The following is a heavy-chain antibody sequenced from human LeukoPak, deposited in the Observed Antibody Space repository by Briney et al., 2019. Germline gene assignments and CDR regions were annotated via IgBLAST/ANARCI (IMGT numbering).Heavy chain of an antibody. D-gene: IGHD3-10*01. V-gene: IGHV3-48*04. J-gene: IGHJ5*02. CDR2: ISSSGSTI. CDR3: ARDRGGGNDYGSGSYFWFDP. CDR1: GFTFSSYA. Sequence: PGGSLRLSCAASGFTFSSYAMSWVRQAPGKGLEWVSYISSSGSTIYYADSVKGRFTISRDNAKNTLYLQMNSLRAEDTAVYYCARDRGGGNDYGSGSYFWFDPWGQGTLVTVSS.